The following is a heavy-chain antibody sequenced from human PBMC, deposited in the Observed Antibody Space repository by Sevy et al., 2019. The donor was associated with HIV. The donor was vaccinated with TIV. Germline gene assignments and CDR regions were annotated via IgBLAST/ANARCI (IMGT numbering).Heavy chain of an antibody. Sequence: GGSLRLSCAASGFTFDDYGMSWVRQAPGKGLEWVSGFNWNGGSTGDADSVKGRFTISRDNAKNSLYLQMNSLRAEDTALYYCARGTLRRGYCYGFYDYRGQGTLVTVSS. V-gene: IGHV3-20*04. CDR3: ARGTLRRGYCYGFYDY. CDR1: GFTFDDYG. J-gene: IGHJ4*02. CDR2: FNWNGGST. D-gene: IGHD5-18*01.